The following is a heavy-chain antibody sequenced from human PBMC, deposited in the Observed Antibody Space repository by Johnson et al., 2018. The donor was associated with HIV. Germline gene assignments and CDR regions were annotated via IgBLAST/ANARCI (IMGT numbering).Heavy chain of an antibody. J-gene: IGHJ3*02. CDR3: AREGIGYGDYGDACDI. Sequence: VQLVESGGGLVQPGGSLRLSCAASGFTFSSYEMNWVRQAPGKGLEWVSYISSSGSTVYYADSVKGRFTISRDNAKNSLCLQMNSLRAEDTAVYYCAREGIGYGDYGDACDIWGQGTMVTVSS. D-gene: IGHD4-17*01. CDR2: ISSSGSTV. CDR1: GFTFSSYE. V-gene: IGHV3-48*03.